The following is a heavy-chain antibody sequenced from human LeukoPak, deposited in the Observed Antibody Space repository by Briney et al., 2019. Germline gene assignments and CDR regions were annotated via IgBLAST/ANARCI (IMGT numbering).Heavy chain of an antibody. CDR2: ISSNGGST. D-gene: IGHD6-19*01. CDR1: GFTFTIYA. V-gene: IGHV3-64*01. Sequence: GSLRLSCAASGFTFTIYAMHWVRHAPGGGREYVSAISSNGGSTYYANSVKGRFTISRANSKNTLYLKMGSLGAEDMAVYYCARESDSSGWYYFDYWGQGTLVTVSS. J-gene: IGHJ4*02. CDR3: ARESDSSGWYYFDY.